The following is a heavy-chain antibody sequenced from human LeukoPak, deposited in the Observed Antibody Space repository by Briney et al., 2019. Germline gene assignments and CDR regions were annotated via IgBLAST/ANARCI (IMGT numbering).Heavy chain of an antibody. CDR1: GFSLNSYN. D-gene: IGHD3-22*01. Sequence: GGSLRLSCAAPGFSLNSYNMNWVRQTPGKGLEWVSYISNSGTTIYYADSVKGRFIISRDISKNTLYLQMNSLRAEDSALYYCARGGRGSAAVVAPRSFDIWGQGTMVTVSS. J-gene: IGHJ3*02. V-gene: IGHV3-48*01. CDR2: ISNSGTTI. CDR3: ARGGRGSAAVVAPRSFDI.